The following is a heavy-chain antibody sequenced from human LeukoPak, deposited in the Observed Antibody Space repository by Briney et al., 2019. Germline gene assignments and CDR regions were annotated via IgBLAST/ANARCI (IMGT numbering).Heavy chain of an antibody. CDR3: ARDQYDTWSRRGNFDS. V-gene: IGHV3-7*03. D-gene: IGHD3-3*01. Sequence: HPGGSLRLSCVASGFTFGKYWMSWVRQAPGKGLEWVANIKLDGSEKNHVDSVKGRFTISRDNTKNSLYLQMNSLRVEDTAVFYCARDQYDTWSRRGNFDSWGQGTLVIVSS. CDR2: IKLDGSEK. J-gene: IGHJ4*02. CDR1: GFTFGKYW.